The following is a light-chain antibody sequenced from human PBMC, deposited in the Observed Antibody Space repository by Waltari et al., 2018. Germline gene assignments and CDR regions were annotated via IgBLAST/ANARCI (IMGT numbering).Light chain of an antibody. V-gene: IGLV2-8*01. CDR2: DVS. Sequence: QSALTQPPSASGSPGQSVTISCTGTSSDVGRYNCVSWYQQHPGKAPKLMLYDVSKRPSGVPDRFSGSKSGNTAYLTVSGLQAEDEADYYCNSYAGSNSVLFGAGTKLTVL. CDR1: SSDVGRYNC. J-gene: IGLJ2*01. CDR3: NSYAGSNSVL.